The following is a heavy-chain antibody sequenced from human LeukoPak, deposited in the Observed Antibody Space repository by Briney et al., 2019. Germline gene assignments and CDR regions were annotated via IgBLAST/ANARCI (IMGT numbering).Heavy chain of an antibody. V-gene: IGHV5-51*01. CDR2: IYPGDSDI. CDR3: ARPNVVSTIEGFDH. Sequence: GESLKISCKGSGYRFTTYWIGWVRQMPGKGLEWMGVIYPGDSDIRYSPSFQGQVTISADKSISTAYLQWSSLKASDTAMYYCARPNVVSTIEGFDHWGQGTLVTVSS. D-gene: IGHD5/OR15-5a*01. J-gene: IGHJ4*02. CDR1: GYRFTTYW.